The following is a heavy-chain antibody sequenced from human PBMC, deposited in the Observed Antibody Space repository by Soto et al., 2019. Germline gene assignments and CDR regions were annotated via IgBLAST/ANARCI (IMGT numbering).Heavy chain of an antibody. CDR2: ISAYNGNT. J-gene: IGHJ6*02. CDR3: ARNYYDSSGYLGLYYYYGMDV. V-gene: IGHV1-18*01. CDR1: GYTFTSYG. Sequence: ASVKVSCKASGYTFTSYGISWVRQAPGQGLEWMGWISAYNGNTNYAQKLQGRVTMTTDTSTSTAYMELRSLRSDDTAVYYCARNYYDSSGYLGLYYYYGMDVWGQGTTVTVSS. D-gene: IGHD3-22*01.